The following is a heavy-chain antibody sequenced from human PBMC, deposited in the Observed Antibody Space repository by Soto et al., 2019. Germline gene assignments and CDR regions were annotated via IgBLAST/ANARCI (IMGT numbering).Heavy chain of an antibody. Sequence: PSETLSLTCTVSGGSISSSSYYWGWIRQPPGKGLEWIGSIYYSGSTYYNPSLKSRVTISVDTSKNQFSLKLSSVTAADTAVYYCARLRQKIYPHSRVGRNFDYWGQGTLVTVSS. CDR1: GGSISSSSYY. D-gene: IGHD6-13*01. CDR2: IYYSGST. J-gene: IGHJ4*02. V-gene: IGHV4-39*01. CDR3: ARLRQKIYPHSRVGRNFDY.